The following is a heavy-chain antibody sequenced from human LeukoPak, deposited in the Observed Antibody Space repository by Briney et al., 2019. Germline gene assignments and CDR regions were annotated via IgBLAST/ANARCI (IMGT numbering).Heavy chain of an antibody. CDR1: GYTLTELS. J-gene: IGHJ5*02. V-gene: IGHV1-24*01. CDR3: ATFSYYSNSRGNWFDP. Sequence: ASVKVSCKVSGYTLTELSMHWVRQAPGKGHEWIGGFDPEDGETIYAQKFQGRVTMTEDTSTDTAYMELSSLRSEDTAVYYCATFSYYSNSRGNWFDPWGQGTLVTVSS. CDR2: FDPEDGET. D-gene: IGHD4-11*01.